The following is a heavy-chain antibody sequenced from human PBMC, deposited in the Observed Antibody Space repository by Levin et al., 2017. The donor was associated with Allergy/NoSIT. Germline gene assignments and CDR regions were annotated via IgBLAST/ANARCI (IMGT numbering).Heavy chain of an antibody. CDR2: TSSEGSDK. J-gene: IGHJ4*02. CDR1: GFTFSSYA. CDR3: AKDRQQWLVRIFDS. D-gene: IGHD6-19*01. Sequence: GGSLRLSCAASGFTFSSYAMHWVRQAPGKGLEWVTLTSSEGSDKDYADSVQGRFTISRDNSKNTLFLQMNSLRPEDTAVYYCAKDRQQWLVRIFDSWGQGTLVTVSS. V-gene: IGHV3-30*18.